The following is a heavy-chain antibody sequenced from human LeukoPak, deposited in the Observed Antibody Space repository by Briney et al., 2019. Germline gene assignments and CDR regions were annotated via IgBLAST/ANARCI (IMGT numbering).Heavy chain of an antibody. CDR2: IYTSGST. CDR3: ARDFTDSGSSLVHYYYDYMDV. V-gene: IGHV4-4*07. D-gene: IGHD1-26*01. J-gene: IGHJ6*03. CDR1: GGSISSHY. Sequence: PSETLSLTCTVSGGSISSHYWSWIRQPAGKGLEWIGRIYTSGSTNYNPSLKSRVTMSVDTSKKQFSLKLSSVTAADTVVYYCARDFTDSGSSLVHYYYDYMDVWGKGTTVTVSS.